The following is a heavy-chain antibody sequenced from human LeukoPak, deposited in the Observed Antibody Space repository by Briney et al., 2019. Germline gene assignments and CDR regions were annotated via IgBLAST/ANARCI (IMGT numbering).Heavy chain of an antibody. CDR1: GYTFTSYG. J-gene: IGHJ6*03. CDR3: ARSSIRFVYYYYYMDV. V-gene: IGHV1-18*01. Sequence: GASVKVSCKASGYTFTSYGISWVRQAPGQGLEWMGWISAYNGNTNYAQKLQGRVTMTTDTSTSTAYMELRSLRSDDTAVYYCARSSIRFVYYYYYMDVWGKGTTVTVSS. CDR2: ISAYNGNT. D-gene: IGHD6-6*01.